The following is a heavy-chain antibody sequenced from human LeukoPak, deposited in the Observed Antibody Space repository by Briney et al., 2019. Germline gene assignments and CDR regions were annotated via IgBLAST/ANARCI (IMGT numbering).Heavy chain of an antibody. V-gene: IGHV3-53*01. CDR1: GFTVSSKY. CDR2: ISSGGRT. Sequence: QPGGSLRLSCAASGFTVSSKYMSWVRQAPGKGLEWVSIISSGGRTYYADSVKGRFTISRDNAKNSVFLQMNSLRAEDTAVYYCARENTYGSGTYYYYGIDVWGQGTTVTVSS. D-gene: IGHD3-10*01. CDR3: ARENTYGSGTYYYYGIDV. J-gene: IGHJ6*02.